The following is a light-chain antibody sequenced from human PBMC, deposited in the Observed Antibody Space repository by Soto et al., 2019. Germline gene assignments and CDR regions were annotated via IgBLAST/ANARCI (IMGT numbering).Light chain of an antibody. CDR3: QQYGNSLSWT. Sequence: LVLTQSPGTLSLSPGETATLSCRASQSVSSIYSGWYQQKPGQAPRLLIFDGSSRATGIPDRFSGSGSGTDFTLTISRLEPEDFAVYYCQQYGNSLSWTFGQGTKVEIK. CDR1: QSVSSIY. V-gene: IGKV3-20*01. J-gene: IGKJ1*01. CDR2: DGS.